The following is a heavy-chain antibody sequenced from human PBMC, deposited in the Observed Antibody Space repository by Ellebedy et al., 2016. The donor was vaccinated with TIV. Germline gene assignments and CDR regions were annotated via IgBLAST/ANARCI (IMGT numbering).Heavy chain of an antibody. CDR1: GFTFSSYW. D-gene: IGHD3-16*01. CDR3: AKDLGDY. CDR2: ISGSGGST. V-gene: IGHV3-23*01. Sequence: GESLKISXAASGFTFSSYWMSWVRQAPGKGLEWVSAISGSGGSTYYADSVKGRFTISRDNSKNTLYLQMNSLRAEDTAVYYCAKDLGDYWGQGTLVTVSS. J-gene: IGHJ4*02.